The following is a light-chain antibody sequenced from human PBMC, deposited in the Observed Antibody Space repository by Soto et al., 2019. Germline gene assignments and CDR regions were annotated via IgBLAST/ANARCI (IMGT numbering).Light chain of an antibody. CDR2: CAS. CDR1: QTVSSNY. CDR3: QQYGSSPYT. J-gene: IGKJ2*01. V-gene: IGKV3-20*01. Sequence: EIVLTQSPSTLSLSPGERATLXXRASQTVSSNYLAWYQQKPGQAPRLXRYCASSRATGSPDRFSGTGAGTDFTLTISRLEPEDFAVYYCQQYGSSPYTFGLGTKVDIK.